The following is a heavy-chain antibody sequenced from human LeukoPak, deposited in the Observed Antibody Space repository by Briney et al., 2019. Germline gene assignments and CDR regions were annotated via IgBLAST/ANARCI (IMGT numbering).Heavy chain of an antibody. Sequence: ASVKVSCKASGYTFTSYGISWVRQAPGQGLEWMGWISAYNGNTNYAQKFQGRVTMTTDTSTTTAYMDLRSLRSDDTALYYCARDSGSYQQDYWGQGTLVTVSP. J-gene: IGHJ4*02. CDR2: ISAYNGNT. V-gene: IGHV1-18*01. CDR1: GYTFTSYG. D-gene: IGHD1-26*01. CDR3: ARDSGSYQQDY.